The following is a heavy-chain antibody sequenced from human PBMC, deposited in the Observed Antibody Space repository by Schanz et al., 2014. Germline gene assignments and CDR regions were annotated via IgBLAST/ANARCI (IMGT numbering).Heavy chain of an antibody. Sequence: VQLVESGGDLVQPGGSLRLSCSASGFTFSTFAMHWVRQAPGKGLEYISAISNNGDSTYYADSVKGRFTISRDNSKNTLYLQMNSLRVEDTAVYYCARGRVLESWGQGTLVTVSS. J-gene: IGHJ5*02. CDR1: GFTFSTFA. D-gene: IGHD1-1*01. CDR3: ARGRVLES. V-gene: IGHV3-64*04. CDR2: ISNNGDST.